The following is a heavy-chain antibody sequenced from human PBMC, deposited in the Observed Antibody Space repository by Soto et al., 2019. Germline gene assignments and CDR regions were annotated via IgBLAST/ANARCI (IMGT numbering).Heavy chain of an antibody. J-gene: IGHJ4*02. CDR3: AKDQYYDILTGYGPGLDY. CDR2: ISWNSGSI. D-gene: IGHD3-9*01. CDR1: GFTFDDYA. Sequence: PGGSLRLSCAASGFTFDDYAMHWVRQAPGKGLEWVSGISWNSGSIGYADSVKGRFTISRDNAKNSLYLQMNSLRAEDTALYYCAKDQYYDILTGYGPGLDYWGQGTLVTVSS. V-gene: IGHV3-9*01.